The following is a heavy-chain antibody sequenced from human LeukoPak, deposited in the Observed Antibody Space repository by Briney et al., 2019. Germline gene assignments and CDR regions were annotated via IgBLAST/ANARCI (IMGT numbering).Heavy chain of an antibody. CDR3: AWSRDGYNYYFY. Sequence: GGSLRLSCAASGFTFISHWIHWVRQAPGKGLVWVSRINSDGSGTTYADSVKGRFTISRDNAKNTLYLQMNSLRAEDTAVYYCAWSRDGYNYYFYLGQGTLVTVSS. CDR2: INSDGSGT. CDR1: GFTFISHW. V-gene: IGHV3-74*01. D-gene: IGHD5-24*01. J-gene: IGHJ4*02.